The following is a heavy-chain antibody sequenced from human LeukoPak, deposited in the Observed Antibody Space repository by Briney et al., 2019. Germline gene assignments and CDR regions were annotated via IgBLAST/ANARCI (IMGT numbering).Heavy chain of an antibody. D-gene: IGHD5-24*01. Sequence: ASVKVSCKASGYTFTGYYMHWVRQAPGQGLEWMGWINPNSGGTNYAQKFQGRVTMTRDTSISTAHMELSRLRSDDTAVYYCARLYLPATRFDYWGQGTLVTVSS. V-gene: IGHV1-2*02. CDR1: GYTFTGYY. CDR2: INPNSGGT. CDR3: ARLYLPATRFDY. J-gene: IGHJ4*02.